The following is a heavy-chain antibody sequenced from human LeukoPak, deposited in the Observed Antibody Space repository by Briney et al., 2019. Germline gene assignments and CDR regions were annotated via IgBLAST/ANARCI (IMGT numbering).Heavy chain of an antibody. CDR1: GGSFSGYY. CDR3: ARGYYYDSSGHEKSWFDP. V-gene: IGHV4-34*01. D-gene: IGHD3-22*01. CDR2: INHRGST. J-gene: IGHJ5*02. Sequence: SETLSLTCAVYGGSFSGYYWSWIRQPPGKGLEWIGEINHRGSTNYNPSLKSRVTISVDTSKNQFSLKLSSVTAADTAVYYCARGYYYDSSGHEKSWFDPWGQGTLVTVSS.